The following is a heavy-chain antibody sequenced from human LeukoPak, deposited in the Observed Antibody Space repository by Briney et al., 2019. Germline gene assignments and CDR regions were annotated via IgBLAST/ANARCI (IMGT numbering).Heavy chain of an antibody. Sequence: PGGSLRLSCTASGFTFGDYAMSWVRQAPGKGLEWVGFIRSKAYGGTTEYAASVKGRFTISRDDSKSIAYLQMNSLKTEDTAVYYCTRDGKRGYSYGFLFDYWGQGTLVTVSS. CDR2: IRSKAYGGTT. J-gene: IGHJ4*02. D-gene: IGHD5-18*01. V-gene: IGHV3-49*04. CDR1: GFTFGDYA. CDR3: TRDGKRGYSYGFLFDY.